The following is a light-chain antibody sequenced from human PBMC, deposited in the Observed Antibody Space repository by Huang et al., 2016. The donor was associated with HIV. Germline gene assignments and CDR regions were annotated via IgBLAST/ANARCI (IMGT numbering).Light chain of an antibody. CDR3: LQLNTYPGT. CDR2: AAS. Sequence: IQLTQSPSSLSASVGDRVTITCRASQDISSYLAWYQQNPGKAPKLLIFAASTLESGVPSRFGGSGSGTDFTLTINNLQPEDFATYYCLQLNTYPGTFGPGTNVDV. CDR1: QDISSY. J-gene: IGKJ3*01. V-gene: IGKV1-9*01.